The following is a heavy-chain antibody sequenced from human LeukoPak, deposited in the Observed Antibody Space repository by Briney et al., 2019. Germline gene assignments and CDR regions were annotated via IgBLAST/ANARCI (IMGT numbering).Heavy chain of an antibody. Sequence: SETPSLTCTVSGGSVSSGSYYWSWIRQPPGKGLEWIGYIYYSGSTNYNPSLKSRVTISVDTSKNQFSLKLSSVTAADTAVYYCARGSGSGSYYPDYWGQGTLVTVSS. D-gene: IGHD3-10*01. J-gene: IGHJ4*02. CDR3: ARGSGSGSYYPDY. CDR2: IYYSGST. CDR1: GGSVSSGSYY. V-gene: IGHV4-61*01.